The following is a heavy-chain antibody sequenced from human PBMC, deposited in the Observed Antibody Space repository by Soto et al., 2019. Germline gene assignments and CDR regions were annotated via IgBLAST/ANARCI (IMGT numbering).Heavy chain of an antibody. CDR1: GFTFSNAW. V-gene: IGHV3-15*01. Sequence: GGSLRLSCAASGFTFSNAWMSWVRQAPGKGLEWVGRIKSKTDGGTTDYAAPVKGRFTISRDDSKNTLYLQMNSLKTEDTAVYYCTTDPYGDHGGAFDIWGQGTMVTVSS. J-gene: IGHJ3*02. D-gene: IGHD4-17*01. CDR2: IKSKTDGGTT. CDR3: TTDPYGDHGGAFDI.